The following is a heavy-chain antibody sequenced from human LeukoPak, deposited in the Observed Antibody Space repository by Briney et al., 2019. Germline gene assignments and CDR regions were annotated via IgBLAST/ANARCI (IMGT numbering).Heavy chain of an antibody. CDR3: ARVCSSWYSFDY. V-gene: IGHV1-2*02. J-gene: IGHJ4*02. CDR1: GYTFTGYY. Sequence: GASVKVSCKASGYTFTGYYMRWVRQAPGQGLEWMGWINPNGGDTNYAQKFQGRVTMTRDTSINTADMELSRLTSDDTAVYYCARVCSSWYSFDYWGQGTLVTVSS. CDR2: INPNGGDT. D-gene: IGHD6-13*01.